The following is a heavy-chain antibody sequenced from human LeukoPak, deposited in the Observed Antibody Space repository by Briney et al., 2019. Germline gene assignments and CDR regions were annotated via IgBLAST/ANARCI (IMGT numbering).Heavy chain of an antibody. CDR2: IFYSGST. J-gene: IGHJ5*02. Sequence: PSETLSLTCTVSGGSISSGDYYWSWIRQPPGKGLEWIGYIFYSGSTYYNPSLKSRVTISVDTSKNQFSLKLSSVTAADTAVYYCARAPSMVLGDWFGPWGQGTLVTVSS. V-gene: IGHV4-30-4*01. CDR1: GGSISSGDYY. D-gene: IGHD3-10*01. CDR3: ARAPSMVLGDWFGP.